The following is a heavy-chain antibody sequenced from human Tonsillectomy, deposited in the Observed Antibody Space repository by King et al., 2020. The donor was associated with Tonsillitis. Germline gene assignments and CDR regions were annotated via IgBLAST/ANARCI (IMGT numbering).Heavy chain of an antibody. J-gene: IGHJ4*02. V-gene: IGHV1-18*01. D-gene: IGHD2-2*02. CDR3: ARGKSRYCSSTSCHTRGDY. CDR2: ISAYTGNT. Sequence: QLVQSGAEVKKPGASVKVSCKASGYSFTTYEINWVRQAPGQGLEWMGWISAYTGNTNYAQNFQGRVTMTTDTSTSTAYMELRSLRSDDTAIYYCARGKSRYCSSTSCHTRGDYWGQGTLVTVSS. CDR1: GYSFTTYE.